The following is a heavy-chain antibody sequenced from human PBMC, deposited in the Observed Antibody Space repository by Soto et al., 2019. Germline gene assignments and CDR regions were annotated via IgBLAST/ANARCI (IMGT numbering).Heavy chain of an antibody. CDR3: ARDYRYCSSTSCYRGDYYYGMDV. CDR1: GYTFTAFW. D-gene: IGHD2-2*01. Sequence: ASVKVSCKASGYTFTAFWIHWVRQAPGQGPEWVARINPNSGGTNYAQKFQGWVTMTRDTSISTAYMELSRLRSDDTAVYYCARDYRYCSSTSCYRGDYYYGMDVWGKGPRSPSPQ. CDR2: INPNSGGT. J-gene: IGHJ6*01. V-gene: IGHV1-2*04.